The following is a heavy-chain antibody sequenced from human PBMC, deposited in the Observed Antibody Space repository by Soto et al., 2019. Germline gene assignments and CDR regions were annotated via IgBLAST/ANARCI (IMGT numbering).Heavy chain of an antibody. CDR1: GGTFSSYA. J-gene: IGHJ6*02. D-gene: IGHD2-2*01. CDR3: ARDGNLGYCSSTSCRYPTRDYYYGMDV. CDR2: IIPIFGTA. V-gene: IGHV1-69*06. Sequence: SVKVSCKASGGTFSSYAISWVRQAPGQGLEWMGGIIPIFGTANYAQKFQGRVTITADKSTSTAYMELSSLRSEDTAVYYCARDGNLGYCSSTSCRYPTRDYYYGMDVWGQGTMVTVSS.